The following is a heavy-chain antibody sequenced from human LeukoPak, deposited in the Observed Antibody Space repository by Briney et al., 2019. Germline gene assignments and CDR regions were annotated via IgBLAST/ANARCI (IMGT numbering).Heavy chain of an antibody. CDR2: IIPIFGTA. V-gene: IGHV1-69*05. Sequence: SVKVSCKAPGGTFSSYVISWVRQAPGQGLEWMGRIIPIFGTANYAQKFQGRVTITTDESTSTAYMELSSLRSEDTAVYYCARDDSGGYYSYYFDYWGQGTLVTVSS. J-gene: IGHJ4*02. CDR3: ARDDSGGYYSYYFDY. CDR1: GGTFSSYV. D-gene: IGHD3-22*01.